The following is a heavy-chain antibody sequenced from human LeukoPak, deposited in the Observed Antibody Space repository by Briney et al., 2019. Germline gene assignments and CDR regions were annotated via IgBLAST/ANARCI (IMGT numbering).Heavy chain of an antibody. J-gene: IGHJ5*02. Sequence: HPGGSLRLACAASGFTFSTYAMSWVRQAPGKGLEWVSAISGSGSATYYADSVKGRFTVSRDNSKNTLYLHINSLRVEDTALYYCAKGCGSSNYDASRLFGPWGQGTLVTVSS. CDR1: GFTFSTYA. D-gene: IGHD2-2*01. V-gene: IGHV3-23*01. CDR2: ISGSGSAT. CDR3: AKGCGSSNYDASRLFGP.